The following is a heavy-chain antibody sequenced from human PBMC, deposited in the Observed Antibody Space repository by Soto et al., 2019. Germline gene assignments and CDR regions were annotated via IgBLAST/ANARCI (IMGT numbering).Heavy chain of an antibody. Sequence: QITLKESGPTLVKPTQTLTLTCTFSGFSLSTSGVGVGWIRQPPGKALEWLALIYWDDDKRYSPSLKSRLTITKDTSKNRVVLTMTIMDPMDTATYYCAHRRRAAGGYVFDYWGQGTLVTVSS. D-gene: IGHD5-18*01. CDR1: GFSLSTSGVG. J-gene: IGHJ4*02. CDR2: IYWDDDK. CDR3: AHRRRAAGGYVFDY. V-gene: IGHV2-5*02.